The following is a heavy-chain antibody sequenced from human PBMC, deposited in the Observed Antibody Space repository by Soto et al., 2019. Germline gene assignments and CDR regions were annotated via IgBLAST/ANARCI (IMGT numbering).Heavy chain of an antibody. V-gene: IGHV3-21*01. CDR3: AREGYNWTYKGDY. J-gene: IGHJ4*02. D-gene: IGHD1-7*01. Sequence: EVQLVESGGGLVKPGGSLRLSCAASGFTFSSYSMNWVRQAPGKGLEWVSSISSSSSYIYYADSVKGRFTISRDNAKNSLYLQMNSLRADDTAVYYCAREGYNWTYKGDYWGQGTLVTVSS. CDR1: GFTFSSYS. CDR2: ISSSSSYI.